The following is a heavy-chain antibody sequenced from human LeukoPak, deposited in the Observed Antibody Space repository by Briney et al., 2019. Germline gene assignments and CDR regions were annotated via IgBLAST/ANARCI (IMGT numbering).Heavy chain of an antibody. V-gene: IGHV4-59*01. CDR1: GGSISSYY. J-gene: IGHJ4*02. CDR3: ASASGIVGAKIDY. CDR2: IYYSGST. D-gene: IGHD1-26*01. Sequence: SETLSLTCTVSGGSISSYYWSWIRQPPGKGLEWIGYIYYSGSTNYNPSLKSRVTISVDTSQNQFSLKLSSVTAADTAVYYCASASGIVGAKIDYWGQGTLVTVSS.